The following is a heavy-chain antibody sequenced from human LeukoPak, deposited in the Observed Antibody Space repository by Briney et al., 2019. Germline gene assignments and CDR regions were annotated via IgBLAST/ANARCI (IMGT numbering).Heavy chain of an antibody. CDR3: AKDRNSWPTNFDS. Sequence: GGSLRLSCAASGFTFSTYAVNWVRQAPGKGREWVSAISSSGGTTYYADSVKGRFSISRDNYKDTLYLQMNSLRAEDTAVYYCAKDRNSWPTNFDSWGQGTLVTVSA. D-gene: IGHD2/OR15-2a*01. J-gene: IGHJ4*02. CDR2: ISSSGGTT. CDR1: GFTFSTYA. V-gene: IGHV3-23*01.